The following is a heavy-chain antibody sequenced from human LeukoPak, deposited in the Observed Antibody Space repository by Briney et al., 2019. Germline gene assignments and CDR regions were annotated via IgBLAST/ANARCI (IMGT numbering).Heavy chain of an antibody. CDR2: MNPNGGGT. J-gene: IGHJ4*02. D-gene: IGHD4-17*01. CDR1: GYNFIDYY. V-gene: IGHV1-2*02. CDR3: AREWDTTVTNPPGY. Sequence: ASVKVSCKASGYNFIDYYIHWVRQDPGRGLEWMGWMNPNGGGTDYAQKFQGRVTMTRDTSISTAYMELSRLTSDDTAVYYCAREWDTTVTNPPGYWGQGTLVTVSS.